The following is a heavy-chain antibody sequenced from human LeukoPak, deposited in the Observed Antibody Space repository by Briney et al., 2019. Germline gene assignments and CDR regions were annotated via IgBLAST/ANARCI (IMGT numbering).Heavy chain of an antibody. D-gene: IGHD3-10*01. Sequence: SETLSLTCTVSGGSISSYYWSWVRQPPGKGLEWIGFVYYTGSTNYSPSLKSRVTISVDTSKNQFSLKLSSVTAADTAVYYCARAMVRGVILGNWFDPWGQGTLVTVSS. J-gene: IGHJ5*02. V-gene: IGHV4-59*12. CDR1: GGSISSYY. CDR2: VYYTGST. CDR3: ARAMVRGVILGNWFDP.